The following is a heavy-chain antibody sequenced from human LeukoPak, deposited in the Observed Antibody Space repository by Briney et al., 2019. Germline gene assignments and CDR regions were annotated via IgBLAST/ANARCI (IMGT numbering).Heavy chain of an antibody. CDR2: IYYSGST. J-gene: IGHJ4*02. CDR1: GGSISSYY. CDR3: ARARYDSSGSPLDY. D-gene: IGHD3-22*01. Sequence: SETLSLTCTVSGGSISSYYWSWIRQPPGKGPEWIGYIYYSGSTNYNPSLKSRVTISVDTSKNQFSLKLSSVTAADTAVYYCARARYDSSGSPLDYWGQGTLVTVSS. V-gene: IGHV4-59*01.